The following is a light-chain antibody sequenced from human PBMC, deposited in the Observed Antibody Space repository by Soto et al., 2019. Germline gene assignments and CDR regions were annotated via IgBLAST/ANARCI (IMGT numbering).Light chain of an antibody. J-gene: IGLJ3*02. Sequence: QSVLTQSSSASASLGSSVKLTCTLSSGDSSYIIAWHQQQPGKAPRYLMKLEGSGSYNKGSGVPDRFSGSSSGADRYLTISNLQSEDEADYYCETWDSNTRVFGGGTKLTV. CDR1: SGDSSYI. CDR2: LEGSGSY. V-gene: IGLV4-60*03. CDR3: ETWDSNTRV.